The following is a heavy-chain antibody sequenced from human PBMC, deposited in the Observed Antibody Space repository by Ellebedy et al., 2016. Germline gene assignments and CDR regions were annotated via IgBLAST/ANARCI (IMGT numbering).Heavy chain of an antibody. Sequence: ASVKVSCKASGYTFTSYAMHWVRQAPGQRLEWMGWINAGNGNTKYSQKFQGRVTITRDTSASTAYMELSSLRSEDTAVYYCARIGGGGDLIDYWGQGTLVTVSS. D-gene: IGHD2-21*02. CDR3: ARIGGGGDLIDY. CDR2: INAGNGNT. J-gene: IGHJ4*02. CDR1: GYTFTSYA. V-gene: IGHV1-3*01.